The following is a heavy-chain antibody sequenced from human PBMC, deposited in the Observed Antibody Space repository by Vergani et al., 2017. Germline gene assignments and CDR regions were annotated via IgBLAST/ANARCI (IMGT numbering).Heavy chain of an antibody. J-gene: IGHJ2*01. CDR1: GFTFSSYG. D-gene: IGHD2-15*01. CDR3: ATPNVGSGLPGDFDL. Sequence: QVQLVESGGGVVQPGRSLRLSCAASGFTFSSYGMHWVRQAPGKGLEWVAFIRYDGSNKYYADSVKGRFTISRDNSKNTLYLQMNSLRAEDTAVYYCATPNVGSGLPGDFDLWGRGTLVTVSS. CDR2: IRYDGSNK. V-gene: IGHV3-30*02.